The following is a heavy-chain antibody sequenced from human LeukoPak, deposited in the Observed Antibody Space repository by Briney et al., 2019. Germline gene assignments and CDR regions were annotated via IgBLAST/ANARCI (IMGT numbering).Heavy chain of an antibody. V-gene: IGHV4-39*01. CDR1: GGSISSSSYY. J-gene: IGHJ5*02. D-gene: IGHD6-13*01. Sequence: PSETLSLTCTVSGGSISSSSYYWGWIRQPPGKGLEWIGEINHSGSTNYNPSLKSRVTISVDTSKNQFSLKLSSVTAADTAVYYCARQQLASSYNWFDPWGQGTLVTVSS. CDR3: ARQQLASSYNWFDP. CDR2: INHSGST.